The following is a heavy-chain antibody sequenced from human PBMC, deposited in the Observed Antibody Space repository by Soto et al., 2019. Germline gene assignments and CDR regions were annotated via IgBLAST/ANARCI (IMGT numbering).Heavy chain of an antibody. CDR3: ASRRWLVGGYYSGMDV. V-gene: IGHV1-18*01. D-gene: IGHD6-19*01. CDR1: GYTFTSYG. CDR2: TSAYNGNT. J-gene: IGHJ6*02. Sequence: QVQLVQSGAEVKKPGASVKVSCKASGYTFTSYGISWVRQAPGQGLEWMGWTSAYNGNTNSAQKLQGRVTMTTDTSTRAAYMELRSLRSDDPAVYYCASRRWLVGGYYSGMDVWGQGTTVTVSS.